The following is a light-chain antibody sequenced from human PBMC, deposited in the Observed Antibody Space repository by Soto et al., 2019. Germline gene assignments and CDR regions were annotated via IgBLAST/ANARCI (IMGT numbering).Light chain of an antibody. V-gene: IGKV1D-13*01. J-gene: IGKJ5*01. CDR2: DAS. CDR3: QQFNNYPLT. Sequence: AIQLTQSPSSLSASVGDRVTITCRASQGVSSSLAWYQQKPGTAPKLLIYDASDLETGDPSRFRGSRSGTDFTLTTSSLQLEDFGTYYCQQFNNYPLTFGQGTRLETK. CDR1: QGVSSS.